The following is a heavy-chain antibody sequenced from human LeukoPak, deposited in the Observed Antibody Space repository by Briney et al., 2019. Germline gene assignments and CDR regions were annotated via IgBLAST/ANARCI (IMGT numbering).Heavy chain of an antibody. CDR3: ARRTRDDDYDSSGYTRDY. CDR2: IYYSGST. D-gene: IGHD3-22*01. CDR1: GGSISSSSYY. Sequence: SETLSLTCTVSGGSISSSSYYWGWIRQPPGKGLEWIGSIYYSGSTYYNPSLKSRVTISVDTSKNQFSLKLSSVTAADTAVYYCARRTRDDDYDSSGYTRDYWGQGTLVTVSS. V-gene: IGHV4-39*01. J-gene: IGHJ4*02.